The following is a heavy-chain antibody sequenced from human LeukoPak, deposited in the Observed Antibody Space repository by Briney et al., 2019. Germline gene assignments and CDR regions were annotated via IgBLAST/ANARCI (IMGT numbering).Heavy chain of an antibody. Sequence: GRSLRLSCAASGFTFSSYAMHWVRQAPGKGLEWVAVISYDGSNKYYTDSVKGRFTISRDNSKNTLYLQMNSLRAEDAAVYYCAKDYYDSSGYYPYAFDIWGQGTMVTVSS. J-gene: IGHJ3*02. CDR2: ISYDGSNK. V-gene: IGHV3-30-3*01. D-gene: IGHD3-22*01. CDR1: GFTFSSYA. CDR3: AKDYYDSSGYYPYAFDI.